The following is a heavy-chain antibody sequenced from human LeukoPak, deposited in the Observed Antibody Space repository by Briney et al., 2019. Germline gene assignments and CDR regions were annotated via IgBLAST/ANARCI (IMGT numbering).Heavy chain of an antibody. V-gene: IGHV3-23*01. D-gene: IGHD1-1*01. Sequence: PGGSLRLSCTASGFTFTDYAVNWVRQAPGKGLEWVSTMSASGSIKFYADSVKGRFTISRDDSKNTFYLQMNSLRIDDTAVYYCAYLGLSSDWNEVPGPQTDHWGQGTLVTVSS. CDR1: GFTFTDYA. CDR3: AYLGLSSDWNEVPGPQTDH. CDR2: MSASGSIK. J-gene: IGHJ4*02.